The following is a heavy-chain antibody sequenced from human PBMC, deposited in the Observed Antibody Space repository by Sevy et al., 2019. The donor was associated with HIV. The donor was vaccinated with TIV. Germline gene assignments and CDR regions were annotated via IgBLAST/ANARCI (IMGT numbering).Heavy chain of an antibody. Sequence: GGSLRLSCVASTFTFSHYAMHWVRQSPGKGLQWVASISYNGEDENYADSVAGRITISRDNPKNTLFLQMSSLRPEDTALYYCARDWRTPPTAILYHFDFWGQGIPVTVSS. CDR3: ARDWRTPPTAILYHFDF. J-gene: IGHJ4*02. CDR1: TFTFSHYA. CDR2: ISYNGEDE. V-gene: IGHV3-30*04. D-gene: IGHD5-18*01.